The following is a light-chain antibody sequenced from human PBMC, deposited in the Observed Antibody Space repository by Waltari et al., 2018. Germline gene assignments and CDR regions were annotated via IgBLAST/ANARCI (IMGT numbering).Light chain of an antibody. CDR3: CSYAGSSTVV. J-gene: IGLJ2*01. V-gene: IGLV2-23*01. CDR2: EGS. Sequence: QSALPQPASVSGSPGQSIPISCTGTSSDDGDYNLFSWYQQHPGQAPKLMIYEGSKRPSGVSNRFSGSKSGNTASLTISGLQAEDEADYYCCSYAGSSTVVFGGGTKLTVL. CDR1: SSDDGDYNL.